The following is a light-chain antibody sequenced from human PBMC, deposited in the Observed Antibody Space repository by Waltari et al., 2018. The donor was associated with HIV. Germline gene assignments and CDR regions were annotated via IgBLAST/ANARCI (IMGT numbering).Light chain of an antibody. J-gene: IGKJ4*01. CDR3: QQYSDWPLT. Sequence: EILMMQSPATLSVSLGIRVTLCCRANQSLGINVDWYHQRPGQTPRLLVYEASTRAPDTPTRFTGSGSGTKFTLTIISLQSEDFGVYFCQQYSDWPLTFGGGTKVDIK. V-gene: IGKV3D-15*01. CDR2: EAS. CDR1: QSLGIN.